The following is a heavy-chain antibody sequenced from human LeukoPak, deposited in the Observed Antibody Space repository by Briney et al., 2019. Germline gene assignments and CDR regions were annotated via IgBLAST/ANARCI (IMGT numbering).Heavy chain of an antibody. D-gene: IGHD6-13*01. CDR1: GFTFSSYG. CDR2: ISYDGSNK. CDR3: AKDPEHSSSWYFDY. J-gene: IGHJ4*02. V-gene: IGHV3-30*18. Sequence: PGGSLRLSCAASGFTFSSYGMHWVRQAPGKGLEWVAVISYDGSNKYYADSVKGRFTISRDNSKNTLYLQMNSLRAEDTAVYYCAKDPEHSSSWYFDYWGQGTLVTVSS.